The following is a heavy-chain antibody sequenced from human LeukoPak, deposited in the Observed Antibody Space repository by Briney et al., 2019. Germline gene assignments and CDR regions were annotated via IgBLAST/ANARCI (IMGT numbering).Heavy chain of an antibody. Sequence: PGGSLRLSCAASGFTFSSYAMSWVRQAPGKGLEWVSAISGSGGSTYYADSVKGRFTISRGNSKNTLYLQMNSLRAEDTAVYYCAKDPHDVLLWFGELPDAFDIWGQGTMVTVSS. V-gene: IGHV3-23*01. CDR3: AKDPHDVLLWFGELPDAFDI. CDR2: ISGSGGST. CDR1: GFTFSSYA. J-gene: IGHJ3*02. D-gene: IGHD3-10*01.